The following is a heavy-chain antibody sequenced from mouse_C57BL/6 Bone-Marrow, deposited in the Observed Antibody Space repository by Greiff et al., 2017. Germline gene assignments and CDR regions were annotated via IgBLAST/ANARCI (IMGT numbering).Heavy chain of an antibody. CDR2: IDPSDSET. CDR3: ARKGYYYGSSDYFDY. CDR1: GYTFTSYW. J-gene: IGHJ2*01. D-gene: IGHD1-1*01. Sequence: QVQLQQSGAELVRPGSSVKLSCKASGYTFTSYWMHWVKQRPIQGLEWIGNIDPSDSETHYNQKFKDKATLTVDKSSSTAYMQRSSLTSEDSAVYYCARKGYYYGSSDYFDYWGQGTTLTVSS. V-gene: IGHV1-52*01.